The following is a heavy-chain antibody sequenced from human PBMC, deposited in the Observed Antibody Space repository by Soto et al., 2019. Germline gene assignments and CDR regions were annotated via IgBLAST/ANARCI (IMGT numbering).Heavy chain of an antibody. CDR3: ARDVGDY. Sequence: QVQLVESGGGVVQPGRSLRLSCVASGFTFSNYGMHWVRQAPGKGLEWVAVIWYGGTNKYYADSVKGRFTISRDNSKNTLYLQLDSMRVEDTAVYYCARDVGDYWGQGTLVTVSS. J-gene: IGHJ4*02. CDR2: IWYGGTNK. CDR1: GFTFSNYG. D-gene: IGHD3-16*01. V-gene: IGHV3-33*01.